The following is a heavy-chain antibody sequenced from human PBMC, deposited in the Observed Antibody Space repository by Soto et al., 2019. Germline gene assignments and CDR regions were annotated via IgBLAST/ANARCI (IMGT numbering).Heavy chain of an antibody. CDR3: ARGDYEWSDYYYYGMDL. CDR2: IYYSGST. V-gene: IGHV4-31*03. J-gene: IGHJ6*02. CDR1: GGSSSRWGSY. D-gene: IGHD4-17*01. Sequence: SETRSVACSVAGGSSSRWGSYWSWIRQHPGKGLEWIGYIYYSGSTYYNPSLKSRVTISVDTSKNQFSLKLSSVTAADTAVYYCARGDYEWSDYYYYGMDLWGQGTTVTVSS.